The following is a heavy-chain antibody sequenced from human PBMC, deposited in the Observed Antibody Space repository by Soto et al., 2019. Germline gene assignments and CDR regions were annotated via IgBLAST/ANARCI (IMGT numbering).Heavy chain of an antibody. V-gene: IGHV3-21*01. CDR1: GFTFSSYS. CDR2: ISSSSSYI. Sequence: GGSLRLSCAASGFTFSSYSMNWVRQAPGKGLEWVSSISSSSSYIYYADSVKGRFTISRDNAKNSLYLQMNSLRAEDTAVYYCARDRRSTYNWFDPWGQGTLVTVSS. J-gene: IGHJ5*02. D-gene: IGHD2-15*01. CDR3: ARDRRSTYNWFDP.